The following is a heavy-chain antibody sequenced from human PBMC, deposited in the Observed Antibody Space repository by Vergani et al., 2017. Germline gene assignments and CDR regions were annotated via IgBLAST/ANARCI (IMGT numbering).Heavy chain of an antibody. Sequence: EVQLLESGGGLVQPGGSLRLSCAASGFTFSSYWMSWVRQAPGKGLEWVSNIKQDESEKYYVDSVKGRFTISRDNAKNSLYLQMNSLRAEDTALYYCARTKSGYDFLIDYWGQGTLVTVSS. CDR3: ARTKSGYDFLIDY. D-gene: IGHD5-12*01. CDR1: GFTFSSYW. V-gene: IGHV3-7*01. J-gene: IGHJ4*02. CDR2: IKQDESEK.